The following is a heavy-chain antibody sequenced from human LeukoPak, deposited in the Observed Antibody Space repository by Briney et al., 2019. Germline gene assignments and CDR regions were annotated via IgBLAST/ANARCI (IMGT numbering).Heavy chain of an antibody. CDR3: ARGRGSSYGDPFDY. V-gene: IGHV3-7*01. J-gene: IGHJ4*02. Sequence: GGSLRLSCAASGFTFSSYWMSWVRQAPGKGLEWVANIKQDGSEKYYVDSVKGRFTISRDNAKNSLFLQMNSLRAEDTAVYYCARGRGSSYGDPFDYWGQGTLVTVSS. D-gene: IGHD5-18*01. CDR2: IKQDGSEK. CDR1: GFTFSSYW.